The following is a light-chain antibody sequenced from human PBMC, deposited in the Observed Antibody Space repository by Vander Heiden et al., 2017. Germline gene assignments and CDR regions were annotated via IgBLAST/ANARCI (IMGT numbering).Light chain of an antibody. CDR1: QDISNY. CDR3: QQDDNLPIT. V-gene: IGKV1-33*01. CDR2: DAS. Sequence: DIQMTQSPSSLSASVGDRVTITCQASQDISNYLNWYQQKPGKAPKLLIYDASNLETGVPSRFSGSGSGTDFTFTISRLQPEDVATYYCQQDDNLPITFGGGTKVEIK. J-gene: IGKJ4*01.